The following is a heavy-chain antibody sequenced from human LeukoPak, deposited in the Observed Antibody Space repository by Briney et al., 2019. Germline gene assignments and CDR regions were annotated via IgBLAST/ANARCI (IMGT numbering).Heavy chain of an antibody. J-gene: IGHJ4*02. Sequence: GESLRLSCAASGFTFRTYWMSWVRQAPGKGLELVANIKQDGSEKYYVDSVKGRFTISRDNAKNSLYLQMNSLRAEDTAVYYSARLGTGYSYGSDFDYWGQGTLVTVSS. CDR3: ARLGTGYSYGSDFDY. D-gene: IGHD5-18*01. CDR1: GFTFRTYW. V-gene: IGHV3-7*01. CDR2: IKQDGSEK.